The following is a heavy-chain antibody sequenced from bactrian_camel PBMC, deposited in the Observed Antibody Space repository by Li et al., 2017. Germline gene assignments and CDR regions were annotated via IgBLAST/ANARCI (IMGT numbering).Heavy chain of an antibody. D-gene: IGHD3*01. V-gene: IGHV3S40*01. CDR2: INSGGGTT. CDR3: VNGDRYWSNYGFGD. J-gene: IGHJ4*01. CDR1: GFTFSSSD. Sequence: LSCAASGFTFSSSDMSWVRQAPGKGLEWVSTINSGGGTTYYADSVKGRFTISRDNAKNTLYLQLSSLKTEDTAMYYCVNGDRYWSNYGFGDWGQGTQVTVS.